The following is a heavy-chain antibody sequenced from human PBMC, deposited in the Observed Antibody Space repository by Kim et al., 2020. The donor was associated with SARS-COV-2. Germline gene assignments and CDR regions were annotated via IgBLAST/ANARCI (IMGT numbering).Heavy chain of an antibody. CDR1: GGSISSSSYY. J-gene: IGHJ4*02. CDR2: IYYSGST. Sequence: SETLSLTCTVSGGSISSSSYYWGWIRQPPGKGLEWIGSIYYSGSTYYNPSLKSRVTISVDTSKNQFSLKLSSVTAADTAVYYCARDPQLLWFGELLSGFDYWGQGTLVTVSS. CDR3: ARDPQLLWFGELLSGFDY. D-gene: IGHD3-10*01. V-gene: IGHV4-39*07.